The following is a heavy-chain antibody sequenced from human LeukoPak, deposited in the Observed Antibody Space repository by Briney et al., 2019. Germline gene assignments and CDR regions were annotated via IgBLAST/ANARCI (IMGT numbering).Heavy chain of an antibody. CDR2: IWYDGTNK. Sequence: GGSLRLSCAASGFTFSSYAMHWVRQAPGKGLEWVAVIWYDGTNKYYADSVKGQFPIYRDNSKNTLYLQMDGLRAEDTAVYYCARDRLTYYDSSGPPSGVWGKGATVTVSS. J-gene: IGHJ6*04. V-gene: IGHV3-33*01. D-gene: IGHD3-22*01. CDR1: GFTFSSYA. CDR3: ARDRLTYYDSSGPPSGV.